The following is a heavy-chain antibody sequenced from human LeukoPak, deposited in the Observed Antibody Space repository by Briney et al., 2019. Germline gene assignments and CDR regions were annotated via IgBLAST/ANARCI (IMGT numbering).Heavy chain of an antibody. CDR2: IMPIFGTS. Sequence: SVKVSCTTSGGTFTNFPVSWVRQAPGQGLEWMGGIMPIFGTSHYAEKFQARVTITADESTSTVFLELRGLKSEDTAVYYCARGPEIVVTGTTFAAYKWSDPWGQGTLLSVSP. V-gene: IGHV1-69*01. J-gene: IGHJ5*02. D-gene: IGHD1-1*01. CDR1: GGTFTNFP. CDR3: ARGPEIVVTGTTFAAYKWSDP.